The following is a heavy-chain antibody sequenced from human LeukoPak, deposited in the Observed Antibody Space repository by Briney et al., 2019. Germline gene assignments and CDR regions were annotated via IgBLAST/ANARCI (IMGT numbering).Heavy chain of an antibody. Sequence: PGGSLRLSCAASGFTVSSNYMSWVRLAPGKGLEWVATINQDGSEKYFVDSVKGRFTISRDNAKNSLYLQMNSLRAEDTAVYCCAREPYYYDGSGVFDYWGQGTLVTVSS. CDR2: INQDGSEK. D-gene: IGHD3-22*01. J-gene: IGHJ4*02. V-gene: IGHV3-7*05. CDR1: GFTVSSNY. CDR3: AREPYYYDGSGVFDY.